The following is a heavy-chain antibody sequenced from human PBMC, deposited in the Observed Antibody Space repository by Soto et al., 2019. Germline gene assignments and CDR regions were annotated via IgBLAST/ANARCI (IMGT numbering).Heavy chain of an antibody. CDR1: GYTFTSYD. CDR3: ARGGSSYGYYDAFDI. CDR2: MNPNSGNT. J-gene: IGHJ3*02. Sequence: ASVKVSCKASGYTFTSYDINWVRQATGQGLEWMGWMNPNSGNTGYAQKFQGRVTMTRNTSISTAYMELSSLRSEDTAVHYCARGGSSYGYYDAFDIWGQGTMVTVSS. V-gene: IGHV1-8*01. D-gene: IGHD5-18*01.